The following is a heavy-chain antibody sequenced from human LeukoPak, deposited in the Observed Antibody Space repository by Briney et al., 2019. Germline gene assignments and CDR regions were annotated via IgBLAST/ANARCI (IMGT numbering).Heavy chain of an antibody. CDR1: GGSISSGGYS. D-gene: IGHD3-10*01. V-gene: IGHV4-30-2*01. CDR2: IYHSGST. Sequence: SQTLSLTCAVSGGSISSGGYSWSWIRQPPGKGLEWIGYIYHSGSTYYNPSLKSRVTISVDRSKNQFSLKLSSVTAADTAVYYCASVVRGGRVDYWGQGTLVTVSS. J-gene: IGHJ4*02. CDR3: ASVVRGGRVDY.